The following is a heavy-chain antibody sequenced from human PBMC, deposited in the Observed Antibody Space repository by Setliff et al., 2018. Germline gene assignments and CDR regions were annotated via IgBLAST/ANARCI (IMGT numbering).Heavy chain of an antibody. V-gene: IGHV1-69*13. D-gene: IGHD3-22*01. CDR1: GDTFSTYA. Sequence: SVKVSCKASGDTFSTYALSWVRQAPGQGLEWMRRIIPVFGTAKYAQKFQGRVTISADESTRTAYMELSSLRFEDTAVYYCARDTRDKYDTSGYYLSLDYWGQGTLVTVSS. J-gene: IGHJ4*02. CDR2: IIPVFGTA. CDR3: ARDTRDKYDTSGYYLSLDY.